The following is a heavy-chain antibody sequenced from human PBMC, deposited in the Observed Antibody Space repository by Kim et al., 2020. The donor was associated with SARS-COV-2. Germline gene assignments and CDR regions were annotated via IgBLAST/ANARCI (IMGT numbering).Heavy chain of an antibody. CDR1: GFTFSDYH. CDR2: ISGGSSYT. J-gene: IGHJ4*02. Sequence: GGSLRLSCAASGFTFSDYHMSWIRQAPGKGLEWISYISGGSSYTNYADSMKGRFTISRDNAKNSLYLQMNSLRAEDTAVYYCARGGLNWNDVDYWGQGTL. V-gene: IGHV3-11*05. CDR3: ARGGLNWNDVDY. D-gene: IGHD1-1*01.